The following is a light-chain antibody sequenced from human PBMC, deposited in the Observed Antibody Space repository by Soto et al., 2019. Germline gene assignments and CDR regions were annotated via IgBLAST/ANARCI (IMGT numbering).Light chain of an antibody. CDR3: MQSTHWPSLT. V-gene: IGKV2-30*02. J-gene: IGKJ4*01. CDR1: QSLVHSDGITY. CDR2: KGS. Sequence: DVVMTPSPLSLPVTLGQPASISCRSSQSLVHSDGITYVNWFQQRPGQSPRRLIYKGSYRDSGVPDRFSGSGSCTDSTLNISRVEAMYVGIYYCMQSTHWPSLTCGGGTKVEIK.